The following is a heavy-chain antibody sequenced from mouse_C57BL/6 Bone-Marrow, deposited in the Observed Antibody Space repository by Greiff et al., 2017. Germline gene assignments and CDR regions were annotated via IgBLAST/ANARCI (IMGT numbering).Heavy chain of an antibody. CDR3: ARGEGWYFDV. J-gene: IGHJ1*03. Sequence: QVQLQQSGAELARPGASVKLSCKASGYTFTSYGISWVKQRTGQGLEWIGEIYPRSGNNYYNEKFKGKATLTADKSSSTAYMELRSPTSEDSAVYFCARGEGWYFDVWGTGTTVTVSS. CDR1: GYTFTSYG. V-gene: IGHV1-81*01. CDR2: IYPRSGNN.